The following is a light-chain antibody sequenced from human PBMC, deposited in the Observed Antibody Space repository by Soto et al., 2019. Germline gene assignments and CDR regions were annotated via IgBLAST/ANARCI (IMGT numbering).Light chain of an antibody. V-gene: IGLV2-8*01. Sequence: QSALTQPPSASGSPGQSVTISCTGTSSDVGGYNFVSWYQQHPGKAPKLIIYEVIKRPSGVPDRFSGSKSGNTASLTVSGLQAEDEGDYSCSSYGGSNNLVFGGGTKLTVL. J-gene: IGLJ2*01. CDR3: SSYGGSNNLV. CDR2: EVI. CDR1: SSDVGGYNF.